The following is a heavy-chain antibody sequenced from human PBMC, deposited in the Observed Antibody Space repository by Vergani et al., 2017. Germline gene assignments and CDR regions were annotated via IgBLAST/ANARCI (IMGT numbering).Heavy chain of an antibody. CDR2: MYHSGRT. Sequence: QVRLQESGPGLVKPSETLSLTCSVSGGSMSGYYWSWIRQPPGKELEWIGYMYHSGRTKYNPSLETRVTISGDTSKNQFSLKLNSVTAADTAVYYCGRVADFYGLGSRLLDLWGQGILVTVSS. J-gene: IGHJ5*02. D-gene: IGHD3-10*01. CDR1: GGSMSGYY. CDR3: GRVADFYGLGSRLLDL. V-gene: IGHV4-59*01.